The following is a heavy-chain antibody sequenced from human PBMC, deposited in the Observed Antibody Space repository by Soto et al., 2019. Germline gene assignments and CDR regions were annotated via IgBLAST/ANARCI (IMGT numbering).Heavy chain of an antibody. CDR3: ARQGGWGYRLPRDAFEI. V-gene: IGHV4-59*08. J-gene: IGHJ3*02. Sequence: SETLSLTCTVSGGSISSYYWSWIRQPPGKGLEWIGYIYYSGSTNYNPSLKSRVTISVDTSKDQFSLKLSSVTAADTAVYYCARQGGWGYRLPRDAFEIWAKGQWSPSPQ. D-gene: IGHD2-2*01. CDR2: IYYSGST. CDR1: GGSISSYY.